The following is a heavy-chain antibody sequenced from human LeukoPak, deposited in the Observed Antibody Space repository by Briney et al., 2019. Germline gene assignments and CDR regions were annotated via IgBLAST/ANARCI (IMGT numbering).Heavy chain of an antibody. CDR2: ISSSSSYI. CDR1: GFTFSSYS. Sequence: PGGSLRLSCAASGFTFSSYSMNWVRQAPGKGLEWVSSISSSSSYIYYADSVKGRFTISRDNAKNSLYLQMNSLRAEDTAVYYCARGDYASNSGFDYWGRGTLVTVSS. D-gene: IGHD4-17*01. CDR3: ARGDYASNSGFDY. J-gene: IGHJ4*02. V-gene: IGHV3-21*01.